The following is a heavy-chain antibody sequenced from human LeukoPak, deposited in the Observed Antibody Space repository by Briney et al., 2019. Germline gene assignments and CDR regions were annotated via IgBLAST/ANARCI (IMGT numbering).Heavy chain of an antibody. CDR3: AGAQIVVVPAATYFGY. D-gene: IGHD2-2*01. CDR2: IYYSGST. CDR1: GGSSSSYY. Sequence: PSETLSLTCTVSGGSSSSYYWNWIRQPPGKGLEWIGNIYYSGSTNYNAAFKSGGTILVDKSKNQFSLKLSSVTAADTAMYYCAGAQIVVVPAATYFGYWGQGTLVTVSS. J-gene: IGHJ4*02. V-gene: IGHV4-59*01.